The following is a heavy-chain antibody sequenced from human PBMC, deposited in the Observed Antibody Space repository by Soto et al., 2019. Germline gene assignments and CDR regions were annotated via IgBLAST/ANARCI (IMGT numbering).Heavy chain of an antibody. CDR1: GDSVSSKSAA. CDR2: TYYRSKWST. D-gene: IGHD1-26*01. J-gene: IGHJ4*02. CDR3: ARALAGSYDY. Sequence: SQTLSLTCAISGDSVSSKSAAWNWIRQSPSRGLEWLGRTYYRSKWSTDYAVSVKGRITVNPDTSKNQFSLQLNSVTPEDTAVEYCARALAGSYDYWGQGTLVTVYS. V-gene: IGHV6-1*01.